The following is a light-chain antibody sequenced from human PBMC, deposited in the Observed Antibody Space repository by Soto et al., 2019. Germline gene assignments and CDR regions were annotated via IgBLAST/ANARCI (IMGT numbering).Light chain of an antibody. J-gene: IGKJ4*01. V-gene: IGKV1-33*01. CDR1: QDISNY. CDR2: DAS. CDR3: QQYDNLPLT. Sequence: DIPMTQSPSSLSASVGDRVTITCQASQDISNYLNWYQQKPGKAPKLLIYDASNLETGVPSRFSGSGSGIDFTFTISSLQPEDIATYYCQQYDNLPLTFGGGTKVEIK.